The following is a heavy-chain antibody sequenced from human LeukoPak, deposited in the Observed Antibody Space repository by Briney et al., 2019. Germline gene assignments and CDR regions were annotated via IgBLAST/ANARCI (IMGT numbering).Heavy chain of an antibody. D-gene: IGHD3-22*01. CDR3: ARAENYYDSSGYYF. V-gene: IGHV1-3*01. J-gene: IGHJ4*02. CDR1: GYTFTSYA. Sequence: ASVKVSCKASGYTFTSYAMHWVRQAPGQRLEWMGWINAGNGNTKYSQKFQGRVTITRDTSASTAYMELSSLRSEGTAVYYCARAENYYDSSGYYFWGQGTLVTVSS. CDR2: INAGNGNT.